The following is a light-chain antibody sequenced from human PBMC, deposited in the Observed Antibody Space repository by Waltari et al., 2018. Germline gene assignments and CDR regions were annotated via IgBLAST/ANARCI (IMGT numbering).Light chain of an antibody. CDR1: NLGEKF. CDR2: QDF. V-gene: IGLV3-1*01. CDR3: QSWVGKVV. Sequence: YDLTQPPSVSVSPGQTATITCYGDNLGEKFVSWYQQRPGQSPFFVIYQDFKRPSGIPERFSGSNAGNTATLTISGAQAMDEADFYCQSWVGKVVFGGGTKLTV. J-gene: IGLJ2*01.